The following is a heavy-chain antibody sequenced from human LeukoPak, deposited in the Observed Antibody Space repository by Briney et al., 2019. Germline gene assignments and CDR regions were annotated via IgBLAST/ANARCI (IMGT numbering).Heavy chain of an antibody. J-gene: IGHJ4*02. V-gene: IGHV4-59*01. CDR1: GASISSYY. CDR3: ARDTRSYDSSGYYHFDY. Sequence: PSETLSLTCTVSGASISSYYWNWLRQPPGKGLEWIGYIHYSGSTNYNPSLKSRVTISVDTSKKQYSLILSSVTAADTAVYYCARDTRSYDSSGYYHFDYWGQGTLVTVSS. D-gene: IGHD3-22*01. CDR2: IHYSGST.